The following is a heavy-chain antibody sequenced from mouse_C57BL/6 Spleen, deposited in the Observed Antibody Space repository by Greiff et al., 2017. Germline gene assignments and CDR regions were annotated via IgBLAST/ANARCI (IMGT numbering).Heavy chain of an antibody. D-gene: IGHD2-3*01. Sequence: VKLQESGAELARPGASVKLSCKASGYTFTSYGISWVKQRTGQGLEWIGEIYPRSGNTYYNEKFKGKATLTADKSSSTAYMELRSLTSEDSAVYFCARDGYYEGPYAMDYWGQGTSVTVSS. CDR2: IYPRSGNT. CDR3: ARDGYYEGPYAMDY. CDR1: GYTFTSYG. V-gene: IGHV1-81*01. J-gene: IGHJ4*01.